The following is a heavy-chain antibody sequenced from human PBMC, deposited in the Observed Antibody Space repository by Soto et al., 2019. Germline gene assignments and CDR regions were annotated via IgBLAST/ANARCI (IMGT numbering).Heavy chain of an antibody. J-gene: IGHJ5*02. CDR3: ARDLNSSSPVDWVDP. Sequence: QVQLVQSGAEVKKPGSSVKVSCTASGGTFSSHAINWVRQAPGQGLEWMGSIIPLFDTANYAQKYQGRVTITADESTSTVYMELSSLRSEDTALYYCARDLNSSSPVDWVDPWGQGTLVTVSS. V-gene: IGHV1-69*18. CDR1: GGTFSSHA. CDR2: IIPLFDTA. D-gene: IGHD6-13*01.